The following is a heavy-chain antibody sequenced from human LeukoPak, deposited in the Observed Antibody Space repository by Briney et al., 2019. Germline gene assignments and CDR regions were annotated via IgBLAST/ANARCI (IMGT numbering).Heavy chain of an antibody. V-gene: IGHV4-4*07. CDR1: GGSISSYY. Sequence: SETLSLTCTVSGGSISSYYWSWIRQPAGKGLEWIGRIYTSGSTNYNPSLKSRVTMSVDTSKIQFSLKLSSVTAADTAVCYCASSPNYYDSSGGGRYFDYWGQGTLVTVSS. CDR3: ASSPNYYDSSGGGRYFDY. J-gene: IGHJ4*02. CDR2: IYTSGST. D-gene: IGHD3-22*01.